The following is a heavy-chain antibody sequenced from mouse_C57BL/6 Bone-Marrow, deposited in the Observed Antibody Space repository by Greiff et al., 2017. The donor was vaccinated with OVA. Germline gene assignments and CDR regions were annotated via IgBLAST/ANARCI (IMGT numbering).Heavy chain of an antibody. Sequence: QVQLQQSGPGLVAPSQSLSITCTVSGFSLTSYAISWVRQPPGKGLEWLGVIWTDGGTNYNSALKSRLSISKDNSKSQVFLKMNSLQTDDTARYYCARKENYYLVVADYAMDDWGQGTSVTVSS. J-gene: IGHJ4*01. CDR3: ARKENYYLVVADYAMDD. V-gene: IGHV2-9-1*01. D-gene: IGHD1-1*01. CDR2: IWTDGGT. CDR1: GFSLTSYA.